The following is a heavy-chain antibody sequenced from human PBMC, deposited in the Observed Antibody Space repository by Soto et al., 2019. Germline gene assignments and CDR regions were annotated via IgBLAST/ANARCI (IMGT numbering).Heavy chain of an antibody. D-gene: IGHD1-1*01. V-gene: IGHV3-21*01. CDR3: ARALEVDVNNVDY. Sequence: EVQLVESGGGLVKPGGSLRLSCAASGFTFSSYSMNWVRQAPGKGLEWVSSISSSSSYIYYADSVKGRFTFSRDNDKNSMYLQMNILRAEDTAVYYCARALEVDVNNVDYWGQGTLVTVSS. CDR1: GFTFSSYS. J-gene: IGHJ4*02. CDR2: ISSSSSYI.